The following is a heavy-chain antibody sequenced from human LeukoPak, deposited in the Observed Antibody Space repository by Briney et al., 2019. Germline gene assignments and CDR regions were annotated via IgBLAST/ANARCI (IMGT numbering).Heavy chain of an antibody. Sequence: GGSLRLSCAASGFTFSSYGMHWVRQAPGKGLEWVAVISYDGSNKYYADSVKGRFTISRDNSKNTLYLQMNSLRAEDAAVYYCAKDVDPFGSGSYVEGFDYWGQGTLVTVSS. CDR2: ISYDGSNK. J-gene: IGHJ4*02. CDR1: GFTFSSYG. D-gene: IGHD3-10*01. CDR3: AKDVDPFGSGSYVEGFDY. V-gene: IGHV3-30*18.